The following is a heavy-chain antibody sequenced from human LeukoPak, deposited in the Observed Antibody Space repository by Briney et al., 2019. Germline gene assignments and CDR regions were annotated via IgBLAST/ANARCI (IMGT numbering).Heavy chain of an antibody. D-gene: IGHD6-6*01. J-gene: IGHJ6*02. Sequence: PSQTLSLTCTVSGGSISSYYWSWIRQPPGKGLEWIGYIYYSGSTNYNPSLKSRVTISVDTSKNQFSLKLSSVTAADTAVYYCARSDSSSSEDYYYGMDVWGQGTTVTVSS. V-gene: IGHV4-59*08. CDR1: GGSISSYY. CDR3: ARSDSSSSEDYYYGMDV. CDR2: IYYSGST.